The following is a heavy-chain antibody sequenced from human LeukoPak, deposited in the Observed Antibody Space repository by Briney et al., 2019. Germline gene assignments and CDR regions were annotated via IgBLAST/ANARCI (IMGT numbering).Heavy chain of an antibody. J-gene: IGHJ6*03. Sequence: GSLRLSCAASGFTFSSSWMAWVRQAPGKGLEWIGEINHSGSTNYNPSLKSRVTISVDTSKNQFSLKLSSVTAADTAVYYCARHAVVPAAIRGGYYYYYYMDVWGKGTTVTVSS. CDR3: ARHAVVPAAIRGGYYYYYYMDV. CDR1: GFTFSSSW. V-gene: IGHV4-34*01. D-gene: IGHD2-2*02. CDR2: INHSGST.